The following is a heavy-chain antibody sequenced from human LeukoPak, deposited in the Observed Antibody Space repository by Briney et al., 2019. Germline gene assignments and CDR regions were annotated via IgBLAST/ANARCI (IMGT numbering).Heavy chain of an antibody. CDR3: ARGPDSSGYPFDY. D-gene: IGHD3-22*01. CDR1: GGTFSSYA. Sequence: SVKVSCKASGGTFSSYAISWVRQAPGQGLEWMGGIIPIFGTANYAQRFQGRVTMTRDTSTSTVYMELSSLRSEDTAVYYCARGPDSSGYPFDYWGQGTLVTVSS. CDR2: IIPIFGTA. J-gene: IGHJ4*02. V-gene: IGHV1-69*05.